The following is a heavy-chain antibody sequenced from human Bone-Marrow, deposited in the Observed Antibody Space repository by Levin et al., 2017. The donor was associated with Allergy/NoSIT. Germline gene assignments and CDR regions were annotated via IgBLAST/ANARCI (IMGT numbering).Heavy chain of an antibody. Sequence: PSETLSLTCTVSGGSISSYYWSWIRQPPGKGLEWIGYIYYSGSTNYNPSLKSRVTISVDTSKNQFSLKLSSVTAADTAVYYCARGGIAAHPFDYWGQGTLVTVSS. D-gene: IGHD6-13*01. J-gene: IGHJ4*02. CDR1: GGSISSYY. CDR3: ARGGIAAHPFDY. V-gene: IGHV4-59*01. CDR2: IYYSGST.